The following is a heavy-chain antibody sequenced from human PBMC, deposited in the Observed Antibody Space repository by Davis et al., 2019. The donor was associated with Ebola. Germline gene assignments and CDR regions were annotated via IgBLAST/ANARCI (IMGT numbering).Heavy chain of an antibody. CDR1: GGSFSGYY. J-gene: IGHJ4*02. CDR2: IHSSGST. D-gene: IGHD4-17*01. Sequence: MPSETLSLTCAVYGGSFSGYYWSWIRQTPGKELEWIGYIHSSGSTFYNPSLQSRVTMSVDTSKNQFTLKLSSVTAADTAEYYCARVYGDYTEYFDYWGQGTLVTVSS. V-gene: IGHV4-59*01. CDR3: ARVYGDYTEYFDY.